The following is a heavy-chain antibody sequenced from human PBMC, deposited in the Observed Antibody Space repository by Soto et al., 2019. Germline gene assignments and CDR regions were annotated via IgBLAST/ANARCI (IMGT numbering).Heavy chain of an antibody. CDR1: GYTFTTHD. Sequence: QVQLVQSGAEVQRPGASVKISCKPSGYTFTTHDMNWVRQAPGQGLEWMGWVTPFNAPHYIQKFPGRCSMTTDTSPGTFYMDLSGLNSDATAVYYCARGAGPYFDYWGQGTLVTVSS. V-gene: IGHV1-8*01. CDR3: ARGAGPYFDY. CDR2: VTPFNAP. J-gene: IGHJ4*02.